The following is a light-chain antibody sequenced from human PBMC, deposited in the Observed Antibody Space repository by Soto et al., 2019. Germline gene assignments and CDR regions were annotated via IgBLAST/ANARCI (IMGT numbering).Light chain of an antibody. CDR2: RAS. CDR1: QSINSW. J-gene: IGKJ3*01. CDR3: QPDYTYSGT. V-gene: IGKV1-5*03. Sequence: DIQMTQSPSTLSASVGDRVTITCRASQSINSWLAWYQQKPGKAPKLLIYRASSLESGVPSRFSGSGSGTEFTLTISSLQPDDFSTYYCQPDYTYSGTFGPGTKVDIK.